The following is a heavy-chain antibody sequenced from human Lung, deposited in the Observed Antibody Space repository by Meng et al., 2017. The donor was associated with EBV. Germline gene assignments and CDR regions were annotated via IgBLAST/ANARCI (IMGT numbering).Heavy chain of an antibody. Sequence: HVPLVQSGYEYMKPGAPVQISCKSSGYTLSTYTIKLVRQTHGLGLEWMGWISTNTGTPTYTQSFTGRSVFALDTSFSTAYRQISRLKAEDTAVYSCARGGNFDPWGQGTLVTVSS. CDR1: GYTLSTYT. CDR3: ARGGNFDP. D-gene: IGHD2/OR15-2a*01. CDR2: ISTNTGTP. J-gene: IGHJ5*02. V-gene: IGHV7-4-1*02.